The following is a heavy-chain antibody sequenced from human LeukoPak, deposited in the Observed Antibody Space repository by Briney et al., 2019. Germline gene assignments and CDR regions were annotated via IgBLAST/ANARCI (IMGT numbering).Heavy chain of an antibody. V-gene: IGHV4-59*01. J-gene: IGHJ5*02. CDR1: GGSISSYY. CDR2: IYYSGST. CDR3: ARGASGYSGYDYSNP. Sequence: SETLSLTCTVSGGSISSYYRSWIRQPPGKGLEWIGYIYYSGSTNYNPSLKSRVTISVDTSKNQFSLKLSSVTAADTAVYYCARGASGYSGYDYSNPWGQGTLVTVSS. D-gene: IGHD5-12*01.